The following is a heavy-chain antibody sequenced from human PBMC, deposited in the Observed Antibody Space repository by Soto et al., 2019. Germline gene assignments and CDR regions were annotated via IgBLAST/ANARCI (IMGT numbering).Heavy chain of an antibody. D-gene: IGHD6-6*01. V-gene: IGHV3-43*01. J-gene: IGHJ6*02. CDR2: ISWDGGST. Sequence: EVQLVESGGVVVQPGGSLRLSCAASGFTFDDYTMHWVRQAPGKGLEWVSLISWDGGSTYYADSVKGRFTISRDNSQNSLYLQMNSLRTEDTALYYCAKEGDSSSSPLGYYYYGMDVWGQGTTVTVSS. CDR1: GFTFDDYT. CDR3: AKEGDSSSSPLGYYYYGMDV.